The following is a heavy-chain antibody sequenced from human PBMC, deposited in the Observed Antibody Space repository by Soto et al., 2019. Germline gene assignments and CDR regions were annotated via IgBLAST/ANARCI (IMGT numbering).Heavy chain of an antibody. CDR3: ARAYGSGSYYSDGPFDP. V-gene: IGHV4-59*01. J-gene: IGHJ5*02. CDR1: GGSISSYY. CDR2: IYYSGST. Sequence: PSETLSLTCTVSGGSISSYYWSWIRQPPGKGLEWIGYIYYSGSTNYNPSLKSRVTISVDTSKNQFSLKLSSVTAADTAVYYCARAYGSGSYYSDGPFDPWGQGTLVTVS. D-gene: IGHD3-10*01.